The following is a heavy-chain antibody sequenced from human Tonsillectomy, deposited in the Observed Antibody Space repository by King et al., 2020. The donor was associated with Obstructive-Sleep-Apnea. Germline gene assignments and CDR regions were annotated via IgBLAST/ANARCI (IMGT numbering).Heavy chain of an antibody. J-gene: IGHJ4*02. D-gene: IGHD3-16*01. V-gene: IGHV3-30*04. CDR3: ARNPGGEYGGVFDS. CDR1: GFTFSSYP. Sequence: VQLVESGGGVVQPGRSLRLSCVASGFTFSSYPMHWVRQGQGKGLEWVAVLSYDGSNKYYADSVKGRFTISRDNSKNTLYLQMNSLRSEDTAVYYCARNPGGEYGGVFDSWGQGTLVTVSS. CDR2: LSYDGSNK.